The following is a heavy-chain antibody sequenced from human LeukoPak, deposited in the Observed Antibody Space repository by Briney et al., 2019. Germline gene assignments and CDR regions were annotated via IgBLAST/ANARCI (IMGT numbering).Heavy chain of an antibody. CDR1: GXSFSGYY. CDR2: INHSGST. J-gene: IGHJ4*02. Sequence: SETLSLTCAVYGXSFSGYYRSWIRQPPGKGLESIGEINHSGSTNYNPSLKSRVTISVDTSKNQFSLKLSSVTAADTAVYYCARGRATYSSGWPFDYWGQGTLVTVSS. D-gene: IGHD6-19*01. CDR3: ARGRATYSSGWPFDY. V-gene: IGHV4-34*01.